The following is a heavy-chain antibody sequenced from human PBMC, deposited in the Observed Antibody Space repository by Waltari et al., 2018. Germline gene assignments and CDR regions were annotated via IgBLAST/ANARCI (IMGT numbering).Heavy chain of an antibody. CDR3: AKDPHCSGGSCSGPMDYYYYYMDV. Sequence: QVQLVESGGGVVQPGGSLRLSCAASGFTFSSYGMHWVRQAPGKGLEWVAFIRYDGSNKYYADSVKGRFTISRDNSKNTLDLQMNSLRAEDTAVYYCAKDPHCSGGSCSGPMDYYYYYMDVWGKGTTVTVSS. CDR2: IRYDGSNK. J-gene: IGHJ6*03. CDR1: GFTFSSYG. V-gene: IGHV3-30*02. D-gene: IGHD2-15*01.